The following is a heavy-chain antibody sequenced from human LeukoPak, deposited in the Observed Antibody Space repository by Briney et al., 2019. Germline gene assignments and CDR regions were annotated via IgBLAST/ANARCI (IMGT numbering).Heavy chain of an antibody. CDR2: IYTSGST. CDR3: ARGGTQWLVHVNLDY. D-gene: IGHD6-19*01. CDR1: GNSFGDYY. V-gene: IGHV4-4*07. Sequence: PSETLSLTCTVSGNSFGDYYWSWIRQPAGKGLEWIGRIYTSGSTTYNPSLKSRVTISVDTSKNQFSLKLSSVTAADTAVYYCARGGTQWLVHVNLDYWGQGTLVTVSS. J-gene: IGHJ4*02.